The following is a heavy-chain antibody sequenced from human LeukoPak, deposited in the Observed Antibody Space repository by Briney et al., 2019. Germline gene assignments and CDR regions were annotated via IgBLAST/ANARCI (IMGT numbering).Heavy chain of an antibody. CDR3: ARAPWDIVVVPAAAYYYYYMDV. CDR2: ISAYNGNT. D-gene: IGHD2-2*01. J-gene: IGHJ6*03. V-gene: IGHV1-18*01. Sequence: ASVKVSCKASGYTFTSYGISWVRQAPGQGLEWMGWISAYNGNTNHAQKLQGRVTMTTDTSTSTAYMELRSLRSDDTAVYYCARAPWDIVVVPAAAYYYYYMDVWGKGTTVTVSS. CDR1: GYTFTSYG.